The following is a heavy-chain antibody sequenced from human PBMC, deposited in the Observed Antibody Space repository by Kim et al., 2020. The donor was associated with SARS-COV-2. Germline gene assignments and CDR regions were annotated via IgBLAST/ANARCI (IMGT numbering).Heavy chain of an antibody. CDR2: ISAYNGNT. CDR1: GYTFTSYG. CDR3: ARDGRDCSSTSCYTLFDY. D-gene: IGHD2-2*02. Sequence: ASVKVSCKASGYTFTSYGISWVRQAPGQGLEWMGWISAYNGNTNYAQKLQGRVTMTTDTSTSTAYMELRSLRSDDTAVYYCARDGRDCSSTSCYTLFDYWGQGTLVTVSS. J-gene: IGHJ4*02. V-gene: IGHV1-18*04.